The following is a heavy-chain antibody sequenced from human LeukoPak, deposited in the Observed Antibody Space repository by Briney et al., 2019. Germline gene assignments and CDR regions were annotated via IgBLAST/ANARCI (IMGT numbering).Heavy chain of an antibody. J-gene: IGHJ6*03. CDR2: MNPSGST. D-gene: IGHD3-22*01. CDR1: GGSFSGYY. CDR3: ARGRQDVTMIVVVMTAVSYYLDV. Sequence: SETLSLTCAVYGGSFSGYYWTWIRQTPEKGLEWIGEMNPSGSTSYNPSLKSRVTISVDTSKNQFSLKLSSVTAADTAVYYCARGRQDVTMIVVVMTAVSYYLDVWGKGTTVTVSS. V-gene: IGHV4-34*01.